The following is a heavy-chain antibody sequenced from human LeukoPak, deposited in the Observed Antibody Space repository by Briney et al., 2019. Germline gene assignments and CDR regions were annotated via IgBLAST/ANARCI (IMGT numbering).Heavy chain of an antibody. V-gene: IGHV1-18*01. J-gene: IGHJ5*02. CDR2: ISAYNGNT. CDR3: ARECITMVQGVMYWFDP. Sequence: ASVKVSCKASGYTFTSYGISWVRQAPGQGLERMGWISAYNGNTNYAQKLQGRVTMTTDTSTSTAYMELRSLRSDDTAVYYCARECITMVQGVMYWFDPWGQGTLVTVSS. D-gene: IGHD3-10*01. CDR1: GYTFTSYG.